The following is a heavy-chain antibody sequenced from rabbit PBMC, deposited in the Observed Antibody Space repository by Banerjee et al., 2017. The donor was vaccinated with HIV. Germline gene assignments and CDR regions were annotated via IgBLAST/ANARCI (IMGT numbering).Heavy chain of an antibody. J-gene: IGHJ6*01. Sequence: QSLEESGGDLVKPGATLTLTCTASGFSFSSSYYMCWVRQAPGKGLEWIGCIYNGDGSTYYASWAKGRFTISSDNAQNTVDLQMNSLTAADTATYFCARWGGSSYYNYYGMDLWGQGTLVTVS. D-gene: IGHD8-1*01. CDR3: ARWGGSSYYNYYGMDL. CDR2: IYNGDGST. V-gene: IGHV1S40*01. CDR1: GFSFSSSYY.